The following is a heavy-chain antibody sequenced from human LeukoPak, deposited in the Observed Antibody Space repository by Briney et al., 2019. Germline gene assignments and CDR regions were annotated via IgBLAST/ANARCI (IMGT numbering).Heavy chain of an antibody. V-gene: IGHV4-61*02. CDR1: GGSISSGSYY. Sequence: SQTLSLTCTVSGGSISSGSYYWSWIRQPAGKGLEWIGRIYTSGSTNYNPSLKSRVTISVDASKNQFSLKLSSVTAADTAVYYCARNDGLYNAYSSSGYFDYWGQGTLVTVSS. CDR2: IYTSGST. D-gene: IGHD6-6*01. CDR3: ARNDGLYNAYSSSGYFDY. J-gene: IGHJ4*02.